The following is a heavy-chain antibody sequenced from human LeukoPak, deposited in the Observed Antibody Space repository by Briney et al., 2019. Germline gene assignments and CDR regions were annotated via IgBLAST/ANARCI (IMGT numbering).Heavy chain of an antibody. CDR1: GGSISTSSYY. CDR2: IYYSGST. CDR3: ARTGDYFQAA. V-gene: IGHV4-39*01. D-gene: IGHD2/OR15-2a*01. Sequence: PSETLSLTCTVSGGSISTSSYYWGWIRQPPGKGLEWIGSIYYSGSTYYNPSLKSRVTISVDTSKNQFSLKLSSVTAVDTAVYYCARTGDYFQAAWGQGTLVTVSS. J-gene: IGHJ5*02.